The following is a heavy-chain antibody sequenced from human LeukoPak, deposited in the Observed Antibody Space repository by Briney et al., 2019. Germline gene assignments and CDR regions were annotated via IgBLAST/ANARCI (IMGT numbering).Heavy chain of an antibody. Sequence: GSLRLSCAASGFTVSGNYMSWVRQPPGKGLEWIGYIYYSGSTNYNPSLKSRVTISVDTSKNQFSLKLSYVTAADTAVYYCARDYYGSPYAFGIWGQGTMVTVSS. CDR3: ARDYYGSPYAFGI. CDR1: GFTVSGNY. D-gene: IGHD3-10*01. J-gene: IGHJ3*02. V-gene: IGHV4-59*02. CDR2: IYYSGST.